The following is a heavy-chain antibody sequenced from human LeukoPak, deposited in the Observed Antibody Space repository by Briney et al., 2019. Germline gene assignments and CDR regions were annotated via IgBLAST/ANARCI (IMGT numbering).Heavy chain of an antibody. V-gene: IGHV3-11*06. J-gene: IGHJ4*02. CDR2: ICDSSSYT. Sequence: GGSLRLSRAASAFTFSDYYMAWIRQAPGRGLEWVSYICDSSSYTKNAAPVKGRFTIAKKHARNTLYLQMNSLRPEDTAVYYGARGRGTIYMFDYWGQGTLVTVSP. D-gene: IGHD2/OR15-2a*01. CDR1: AFTFSDYY. CDR3: ARGRGTIYMFDY.